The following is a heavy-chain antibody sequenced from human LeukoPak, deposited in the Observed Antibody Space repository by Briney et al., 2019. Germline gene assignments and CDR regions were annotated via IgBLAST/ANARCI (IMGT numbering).Heavy chain of an antibody. CDR2: IKQDGSEK. Sequence: PGGSLRLSCAASGFTFSSYWMSWVRQAPGKGLEWVANIKQDGSEKYYVDSVKGRFTISRDNAKNSLYLQMNSLGAEDTAVYYCARDRPYSGSYYEYDYWGQGTLVTVSS. D-gene: IGHD1-26*01. J-gene: IGHJ4*02. V-gene: IGHV3-7*01. CDR3: ARDRPYSGSYYEYDY. CDR1: GFTFSSYW.